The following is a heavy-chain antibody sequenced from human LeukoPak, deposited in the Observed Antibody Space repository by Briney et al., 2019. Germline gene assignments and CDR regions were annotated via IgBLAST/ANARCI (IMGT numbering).Heavy chain of an antibody. CDR1: GFTFSSYW. V-gene: IGHV3-74*01. CDR2: INSDGGST. J-gene: IGHJ3*02. D-gene: IGHD3-10*01. Sequence: GGSLGLSCAASGFTFSSYWMHWVRQVPGKGLVWVSRINSDGGSTSYADSVKGRFAISRANAKNTLYVQMNSLRAEDTAVYYCSTGSGHAFDIWGRGTMVTVSS. CDR3: STGSGHAFDI.